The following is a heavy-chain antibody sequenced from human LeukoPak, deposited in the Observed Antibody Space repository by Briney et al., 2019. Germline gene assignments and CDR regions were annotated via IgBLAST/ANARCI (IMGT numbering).Heavy chain of an antibody. CDR3: AAWAGASTTAWSDP. D-gene: IGHD1-7*01. J-gene: IGHJ5*02. CDR2: IYLRDLNI. CDR1: GSNFNDYG. Sequence: GESLKISCKVPGSNFNDYGIGWVRQMPGKGLEWMGIIYLRDLNIRYSPSFQGQVTISADKSINTAYLQWSSLKASDTAMYYCAAWAGASTTAWSDPWGQGALVTVSS. V-gene: IGHV5-51*01.